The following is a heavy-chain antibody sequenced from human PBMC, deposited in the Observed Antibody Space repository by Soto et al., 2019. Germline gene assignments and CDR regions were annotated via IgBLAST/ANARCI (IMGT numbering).Heavy chain of an antibody. Sequence: EVQLLASGGGLVQPGGSLRLSCAASGFTFSSYAMSWVRQAPGKGLEWVSVISGSGDSTYYADSVRGRFTISRDNSKNTLYLQMNSLRAEDTAVYYCAKERDGAAAGPTKFYGMDVWGQGTTVTVSS. V-gene: IGHV3-23*01. CDR2: ISGSGDST. CDR1: GFTFSSYA. D-gene: IGHD6-13*01. J-gene: IGHJ6*02. CDR3: AKERDGAAAGPTKFYGMDV.